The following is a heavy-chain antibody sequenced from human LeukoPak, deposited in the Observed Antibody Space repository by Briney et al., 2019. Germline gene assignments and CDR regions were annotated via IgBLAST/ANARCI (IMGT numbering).Heavy chain of an antibody. Sequence: SGGSLRLSCAASGFTFRSYWMSWVRQAPGKGLEWVENIKRDGSEKYYVDSVKGPFIISRDNAKNSLYLQMNSLRAEDTAVYYCARESDYGAFDIWGQGTMVTVSS. CDR2: IKRDGSEK. J-gene: IGHJ3*02. D-gene: IGHD3-16*01. CDR3: ARESDYGAFDI. V-gene: IGHV3-7*01. CDR1: GFTFRSYW.